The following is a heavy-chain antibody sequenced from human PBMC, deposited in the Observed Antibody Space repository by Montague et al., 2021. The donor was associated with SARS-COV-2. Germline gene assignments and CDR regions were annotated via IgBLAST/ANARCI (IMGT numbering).Heavy chain of an antibody. V-gene: IGHV3-7*01. Sequence: SLRLSCAASGFTFSNIWMSWVRQAPGKGLEWVANIKPDESEKNYVDSVKGRFSISRDNAKNSLYLQMDNLRAEDTAIYYCAKNGGAHGFDVWDQGTSVSVSS. CDR2: IKPDESEK. CDR1: GFTFSNIW. J-gene: IGHJ6*02. D-gene: IGHD4-23*01. CDR3: AKNGGAHGFDV.